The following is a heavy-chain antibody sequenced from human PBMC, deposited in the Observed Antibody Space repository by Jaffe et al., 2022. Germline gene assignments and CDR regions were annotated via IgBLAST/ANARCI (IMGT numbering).Heavy chain of an antibody. CDR3: ARMGRGSYRYGDAFDI. D-gene: IGHD3-16*02. J-gene: IGHJ3*02. CDR1: GFSLSTSGMC. Sequence: QVTLRESGPALVKPTQTLTLTCTFSGFSLSTSGMCVSWVRQPPGKALEWLALIDWDDDKYYSTSLKTRLTISKDTSKNQVVLTMTNMDPVDTATYYCARMGRGSYRYGDAFDIWGQGTMVTVSS. CDR2: IDWDDDK. V-gene: IGHV2-70*20.